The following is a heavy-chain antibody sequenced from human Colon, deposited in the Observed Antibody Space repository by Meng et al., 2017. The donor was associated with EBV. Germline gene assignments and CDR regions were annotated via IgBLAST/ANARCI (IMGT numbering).Heavy chain of an antibody. D-gene: IGHD2-21*01. Sequence: QGQWKESGPGLLEPSPPLSLTCTVSGGSMISGNFYWSWIRQPPGKGLVWIGYIHHSGSAYYNPSLKSRVSISVDTSKNQFSLNLNSRSAADTAVYYCASFDHIPRRNYFDYWGQGTLVTVSS. CDR2: IHHSGSA. CDR3: ASFDHIPRRNYFDY. J-gene: IGHJ4*02. V-gene: IGHV4-30-4*01. CDR1: GGSMISGNFY.